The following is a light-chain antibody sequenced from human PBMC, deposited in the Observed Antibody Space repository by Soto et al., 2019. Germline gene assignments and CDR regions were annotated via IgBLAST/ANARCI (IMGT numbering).Light chain of an antibody. J-gene: IGKJ3*01. CDR1: QSISGW. CDR2: DAS. CDR3: QQYNSYL. Sequence: DIQMTQSPSTLSASVEDRVTITCRAIQSISGWLAWYQQKPGKAPKLLIYDASSLESGVPSRFSGSGSGTEFTLTISSLQPDDFATYYCQQYNSYLFGPGTKVDIK. V-gene: IGKV1-5*01.